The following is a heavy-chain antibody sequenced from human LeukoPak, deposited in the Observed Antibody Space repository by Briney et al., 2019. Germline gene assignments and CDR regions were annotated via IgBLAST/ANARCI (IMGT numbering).Heavy chain of an antibody. CDR2: VYTDGNI. V-gene: IGHV3-23*03. CDR1: GFTFSSYG. CDR3: AKGKFGDPLNY. Sequence: GGSLRLSCAASGFTFSSYGMNWVRQAPGKGLEWVSVVYTDGNIYYADSVKGRFTISKDNSKNTVDLLMNSVRAEDTALYYCAKGKFGDPLNYWGQGTLVTVSS. D-gene: IGHD3-10*01. J-gene: IGHJ4*02.